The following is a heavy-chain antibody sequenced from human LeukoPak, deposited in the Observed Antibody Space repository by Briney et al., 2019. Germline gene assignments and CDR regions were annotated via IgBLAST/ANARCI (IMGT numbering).Heavy chain of an antibody. CDR1: GGSFSGYY. J-gene: IGHJ4*02. CDR3: ARHRGYCSSTSCSYIDY. CDR2: IYTSGST. Sequence: SETLSLTCAVYGGSFSGYYWSWIRQPPGKGLEWIGYIYTSGSTNYNPSLKSRVTISVDTSKNQFSLKLSSVTAADTVVYYCARHRGYCSSTSCSYIDYWGQGTLVTVSS. D-gene: IGHD2-2*01. V-gene: IGHV4-4*09.